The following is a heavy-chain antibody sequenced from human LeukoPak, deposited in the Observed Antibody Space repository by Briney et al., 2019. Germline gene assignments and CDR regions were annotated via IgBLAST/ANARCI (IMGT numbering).Heavy chain of an antibody. CDR3: ARSVPGGSGWMGSIEY. V-gene: IGHV3-13*01. Sequence: GGSLRLSCAASGFTFSRYDMHWVRQSTGKGLEWVSGIGTASDTFYLGSVKGRFTISRENAKNSLYLQMNSLRVGDTAVYYCARSVPGGSGWMGSIEYWGQGTLVTVSS. CDR1: GFTFSRYD. J-gene: IGHJ4*02. D-gene: IGHD6-19*01. CDR2: IGTASDT.